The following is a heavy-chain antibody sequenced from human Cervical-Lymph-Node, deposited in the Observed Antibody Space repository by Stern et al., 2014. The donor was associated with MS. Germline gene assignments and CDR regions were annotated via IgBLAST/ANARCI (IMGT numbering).Heavy chain of an antibody. D-gene: IGHD1-26*01. Sequence: VQLVESGGGLVKPGGSLRLSCSVSGFTFSDSAMNWVRQAPGKGLECVSSINSGGNYIFYADSLKGRFTISRDNAKNSLFLQMNSLSAEDTAVYYCARGGGSLSLWGQGTLVTVSS. CDR2: INSGGNYI. J-gene: IGHJ4*02. CDR3: ARGGGSLSL. CDR1: GFTFSDSA. V-gene: IGHV3-21*01.